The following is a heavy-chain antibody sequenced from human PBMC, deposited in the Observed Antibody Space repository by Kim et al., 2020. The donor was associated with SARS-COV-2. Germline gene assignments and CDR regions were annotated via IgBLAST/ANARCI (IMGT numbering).Heavy chain of an antibody. V-gene: IGHV7-4-1*02. D-gene: IGHD2-2*01. Sequence: ASVKVSCKASGYTFTSYAMNWVRQAPGQGLEWMGWINTNTGNPTYAQGFTGRFVFSLDTSVSTAYLQISSLKAEDTAVYYCARETPRSKYVVLPAGLRYDYWGQGTLVTVSS. CDR1: GYTFTSYA. J-gene: IGHJ4*02. CDR3: ARETPRSKYVVLPAGLRYDY. CDR2: INTNTGNP.